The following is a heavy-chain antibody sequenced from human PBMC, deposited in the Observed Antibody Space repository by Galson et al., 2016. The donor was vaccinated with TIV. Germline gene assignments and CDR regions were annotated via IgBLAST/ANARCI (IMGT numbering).Heavy chain of an antibody. V-gene: IGHV3-53*01. CDR2: IYTGGSA. CDR3: ARKDSSVHGDLRGAFDV. CDR1: GFTVSSYH. Sequence: SLRLSCAVSGFTVSSYHMSWVRQAPGKGLEWMSVIYTGGSAYYPDSVKGLFTISRDDSKNTLHLQMNSLTVEDTAVYYCARKDSSVHGDLRGAFDVWGQGTMVIVSS. J-gene: IGHJ3*01. D-gene: IGHD4-17*01.